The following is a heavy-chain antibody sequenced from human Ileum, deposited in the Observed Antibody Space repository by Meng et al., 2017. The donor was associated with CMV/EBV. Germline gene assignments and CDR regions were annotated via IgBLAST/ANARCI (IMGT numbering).Heavy chain of an antibody. V-gene: IGHV3-23*01. Sequence: GESLKISCAASGFTFGNFAMTWVRQAPGKGLEWVSRISASGGNTYYADSVKGRFSVSRDNSNSTLFLQLNSLRAEDTAIYYCAKDRWGVSVGGSDYWGQGTLVTSPQ. D-gene: IGHD3-16*01. CDR2: ISASGGNT. CDR1: GFTFGNFA. J-gene: IGHJ4*02. CDR3: AKDRWGVSVGGSDY.